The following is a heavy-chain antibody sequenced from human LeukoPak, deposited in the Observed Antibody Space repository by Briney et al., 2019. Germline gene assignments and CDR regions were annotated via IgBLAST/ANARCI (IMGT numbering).Heavy chain of an antibody. D-gene: IGHD5-18*01. CDR3: ARGSGYSYGFPDY. V-gene: IGHV3-53*01. CDR2: IYSGDIT. CDR1: GLSVSNNY. Sequence: GGSLRLSCAASGLSVSNNYMSWVRQAPGKGLEWVSVIYSGDITYYTDSVKGRFTISRDNSKNTLYLQMNSLRAEDTAVYYCARGSGYSYGFPDYWGQGTLVTVSS. J-gene: IGHJ4*02.